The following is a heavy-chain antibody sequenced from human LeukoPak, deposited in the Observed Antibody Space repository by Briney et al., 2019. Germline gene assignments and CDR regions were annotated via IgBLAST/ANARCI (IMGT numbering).Heavy chain of an antibody. CDR2: IYYSGST. V-gene: IGHV4-59*01. D-gene: IGHD1-1*01. Sequence: SETLSLTCTVSGGSISSDYWSWIRQPPGKGLEWIGYIYYSGSTKYNPSLKSRVTISVGTSKKQFSLMLSSVTAADTAVYYCAKAPPYTKYFDYWGQGTLLTVSS. J-gene: IGHJ4*02. CDR3: AKAPPYTKYFDY. CDR1: GGSISSDY.